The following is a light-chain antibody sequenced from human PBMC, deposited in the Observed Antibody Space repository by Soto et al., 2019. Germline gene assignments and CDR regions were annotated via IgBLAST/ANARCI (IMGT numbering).Light chain of an antibody. CDR2: AVS. V-gene: IGKV3D-20*02. Sequence: EIVLTQSPGTLSLSPGERATLSCRASQSVSSSYLACYQQKAVLAPRLLIYAVSTRATDIPARFSGSGSGTEFTLTISSLEPEDSAVYYCQQRNIWPPVTFGQGTRLEIK. J-gene: IGKJ5*01. CDR3: QQRNIWPPVT. CDR1: QSVSSSY.